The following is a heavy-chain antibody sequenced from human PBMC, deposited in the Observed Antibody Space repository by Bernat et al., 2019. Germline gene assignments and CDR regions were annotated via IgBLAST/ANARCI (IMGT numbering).Heavy chain of an antibody. CDR1: GLTFSDST. D-gene: IGHD6-13*01. CDR3: TRSGAIAGQPFDY. J-gene: IGHJ4*02. Sequence: EVQLAESGGGLVQPGGSLKLSFAASGLTFSDSTMQWVRQASGKGLEWVGRVRTKANGFAKSYAASVKGRFTISRDDSKNTAYLQMNSLKIEDTAVYYCTRSGAIAGQPFDYRGQGTLVTVSS. CDR2: VRTKANGFAK. V-gene: IGHV3-73*01.